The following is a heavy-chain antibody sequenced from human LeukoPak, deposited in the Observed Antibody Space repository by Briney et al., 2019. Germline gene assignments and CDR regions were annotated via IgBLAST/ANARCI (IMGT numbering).Heavy chain of an antibody. V-gene: IGHV3-11*01. CDR3: ARDREYSSSWYLRGNWFDP. CDR1: GFTFSDYY. D-gene: IGHD6-13*01. J-gene: IGHJ5*02. Sequence: GGSLRLSCAASGFTFSDYYMSWIRQAPGKGLEWVSYISSSGSTIYYADSVKGRFTISRDNAKNSLYLQMNSLRAEDTAVYYCARDREYSSSWYLRGNWFDPWGQGTLVTVSS. CDR2: ISSSGSTI.